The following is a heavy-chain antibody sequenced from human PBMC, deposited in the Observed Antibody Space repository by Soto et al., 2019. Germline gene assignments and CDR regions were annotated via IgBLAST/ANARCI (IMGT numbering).Heavy chain of an antibody. CDR1: GYTFIDFV. CDR3: ASRRGPGALDAFDV. J-gene: IGHJ3*01. V-gene: IGHV1-18*01. CDR2: ISINNGKT. Sequence: ASVKVSCKASGYTFIDFVISWVRQAPGQGLEWMGWISINNGKTNFAQKFHDRVTMTTDTSTSTAYMELRSLNSGDTAVYFCASRRGPGALDAFDVWGQGTMVTVSS. D-gene: IGHD1-26*01.